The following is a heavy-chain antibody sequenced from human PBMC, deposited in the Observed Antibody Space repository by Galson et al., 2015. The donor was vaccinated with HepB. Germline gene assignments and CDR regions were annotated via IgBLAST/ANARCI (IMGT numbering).Heavy chain of an antibody. D-gene: IGHD2-2*01. V-gene: IGHV1-69*06. CDR2: IIPIFRTA. CDR1: GGTFRTNV. Sequence: SVKVSCKASGGTFRTNVISWVRQAPGQGLEWMGGIIPIFRTANYAQKFQGRVTITADKSTSTAYMELSSLRSEDTAVYYCARDKVCSSTSCYFDYYYYYMDVWGIGTTVTVSS. J-gene: IGHJ6*03. CDR3: ARDKVCSSTSCYFDYYYYYMDV.